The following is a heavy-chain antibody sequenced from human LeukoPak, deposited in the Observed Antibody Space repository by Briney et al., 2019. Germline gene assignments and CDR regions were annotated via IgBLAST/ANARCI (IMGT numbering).Heavy chain of an antibody. Sequence: VGSLRLSCAASGFTFSSYAMHWVRQAPGKGLEWVAVISYDGSNKYYADSVKGRFTISRDNSKNTLYLQMNSLRAEDTAVYYCASDDTSSSWGLGAFDIWGQGTMVTVSS. D-gene: IGHD6-13*01. V-gene: IGHV3-30-3*01. J-gene: IGHJ3*02. CDR2: ISYDGSNK. CDR3: ASDDTSSSWGLGAFDI. CDR1: GFTFSSYA.